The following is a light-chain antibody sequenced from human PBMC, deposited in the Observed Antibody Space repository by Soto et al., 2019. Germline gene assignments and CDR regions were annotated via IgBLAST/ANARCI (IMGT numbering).Light chain of an antibody. V-gene: IGLV1-40*01. CDR3: AVWDDSLNGRV. J-gene: IGLJ3*02. CDR1: SSNIGAGYD. CDR2: NNY. Sequence: QSVLTQPPSVSGAPGQRVTISCTGSSSNIGAGYDVHWYQQRPGTAPKLLMYNNYQRPSGVPDRFSGSKSGTSASLAISGLQSEDEADYYCAVWDDSLNGRVFGGGTQLTVL.